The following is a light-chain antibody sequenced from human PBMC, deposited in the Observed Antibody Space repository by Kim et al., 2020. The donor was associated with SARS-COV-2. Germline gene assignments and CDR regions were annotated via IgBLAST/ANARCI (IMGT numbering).Light chain of an antibody. CDR2: GNN. J-gene: IGLJ2*01. CDR3: QSYDNSLSAVL. V-gene: IGLV1-40*01. Sequence: QRVTISCTGSSSNSGAGYDVHWYQQLPGAAPKLLMYGNNNRPSGVPDRFSGSRSGTSASLAITGLQAEDEADYYCQSYDNSLSAVLFGGGTQLTVL. CDR1: SSNSGAGYD.